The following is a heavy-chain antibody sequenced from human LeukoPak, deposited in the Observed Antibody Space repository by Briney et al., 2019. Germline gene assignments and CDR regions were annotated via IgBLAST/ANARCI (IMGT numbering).Heavy chain of an antibody. CDR1: GGTFSSYA. Sequence: SVKVSCKASGGTFSSYAISWVRQAPGQGLEWMGRIIPILGIANYAQKFQGRVTITADKSTSTAYMELSSLRSEDTAVYYCAKVGAPRAFDIWGQGTMVTVSS. CDR2: IIPILGIA. CDR3: AKVGAPRAFDI. J-gene: IGHJ3*02. V-gene: IGHV1-69*04. D-gene: IGHD3-10*01.